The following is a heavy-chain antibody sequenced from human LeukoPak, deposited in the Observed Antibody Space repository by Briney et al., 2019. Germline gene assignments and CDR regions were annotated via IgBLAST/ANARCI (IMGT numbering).Heavy chain of an antibody. V-gene: IGHV4-59*01. CDR1: GGSISSYY. CDR3: ARGYYYDSRSPVGY. J-gene: IGHJ4*02. CDR2: IYYSGST. D-gene: IGHD3-22*01. Sequence: SETLSLTCTVSGGSISSYYWSWIRQPPGKGLEWIGYIYYSGSTNYNPSLESRVTISVDTSKNQFSLKLSSVTAADTAVYYCARGYYYDSRSPVGYWGQGTLVTVSS.